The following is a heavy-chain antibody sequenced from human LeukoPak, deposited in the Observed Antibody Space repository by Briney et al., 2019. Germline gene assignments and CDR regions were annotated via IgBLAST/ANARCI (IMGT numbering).Heavy chain of an antibody. V-gene: IGHV3-23*01. CDR3: ARGGGSSWPFDY. J-gene: IGHJ4*02. Sequence: GGSLRLSCAVSGFTFSSYAMSWVRQAPGKGLEWVSGISGSGYSTYYADSVKGRFTISRDNSKNTLYLQMNSLRAEDTAVYYRARGGGSSWPFDYWGQGTLVTVSS. D-gene: IGHD6-13*01. CDR2: ISGSGYST. CDR1: GFTFSSYA.